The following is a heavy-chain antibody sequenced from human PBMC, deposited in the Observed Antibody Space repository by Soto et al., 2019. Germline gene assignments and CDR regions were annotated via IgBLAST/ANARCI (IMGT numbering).Heavy chain of an antibody. V-gene: IGHV4-4*02. Sequence: SLTCAVSGGSISSSNWWSWVRQPPGKGLEWIGEIYHSGSTNYNPSLKSRVTISVDKSKNQFSLKLSSVTAADTAVYYCARAPWEPLYYYGMDVWGQGTTVTVSS. CDR1: GGSISSSNW. CDR3: ARAPWEPLYYYGMDV. D-gene: IGHD1-26*01. CDR2: IYHSGST. J-gene: IGHJ6*02.